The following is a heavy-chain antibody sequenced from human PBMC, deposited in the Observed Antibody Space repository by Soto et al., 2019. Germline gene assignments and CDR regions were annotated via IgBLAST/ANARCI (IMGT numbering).Heavy chain of an antibody. J-gene: IGHJ5*01. Sequence: ASVKVSCKASGYTFTSYDINWVRQTAGQGLEWMGWMSPKTANTGYAQKFQGRVTMTRSTSISTAYMELSSLTSEDTAVYYCTGGPPNWGFDSWGQGTPVTVAS. D-gene: IGHD7-27*01. V-gene: IGHV1-8*01. CDR1: GYTFTSYD. CDR3: TGGPPNWGFDS. CDR2: MSPKTANT.